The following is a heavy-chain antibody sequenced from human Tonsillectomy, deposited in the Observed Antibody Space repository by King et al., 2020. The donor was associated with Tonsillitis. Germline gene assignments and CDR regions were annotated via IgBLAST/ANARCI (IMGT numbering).Heavy chain of an antibody. Sequence: QLQESGXXXXXPXXTXXLTXXVSGGSISSYYWSWIXQPPGKGLEWIGYIYDSGSTNYNPSLKSRGTISVDTSKNQLSLKLSSVTAADTAVYSCARGSNIAAAGTGYYFDYWGQGTLVTVSS. CDR2: IYDSGST. D-gene: IGHD6-13*01. CDR1: GGSISSYY. J-gene: IGHJ4*02. CDR3: ARGSNIAAAGTGYYFDY. V-gene: IGHV4-59*01.